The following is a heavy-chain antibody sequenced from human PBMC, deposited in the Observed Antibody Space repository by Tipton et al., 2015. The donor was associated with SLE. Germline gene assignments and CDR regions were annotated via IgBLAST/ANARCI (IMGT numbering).Heavy chain of an antibody. CDR2: IYSSGT. D-gene: IGHD3-22*01. CDR3: ARDEYRYDATGYHLLGHFDF. CDR1: GGSISSSTYY. V-gene: IGHV4-39*07. Sequence: TLSLTCTVSGGSISSSTYYWGWIRQSPGKGLEWIGTIYSSGTYYKSSLKSRVTISLDTSKNQFSLKLSSVTAADTAVYYCARDEYRYDATGYHLLGHFDFWGQGTLVTVSS. J-gene: IGHJ4*02.